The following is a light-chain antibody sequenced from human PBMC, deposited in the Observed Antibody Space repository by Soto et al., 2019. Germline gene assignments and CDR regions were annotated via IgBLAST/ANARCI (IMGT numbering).Light chain of an antibody. CDR1: SSDVGVSNY. V-gene: IGLV2-14*03. J-gene: IGLJ1*01. Sequence: QSALIQPASVSGAPGQAITISCTGTSSDVGVSNYVSWYQQHPGKVPKLMIYDVSIRPSGVSTRFSGSKSGNTASLTISGLQAEDEADYYCGSYTSTSALGVFGAGTKVTVL. CDR3: GSYTSTSALGV. CDR2: DVS.